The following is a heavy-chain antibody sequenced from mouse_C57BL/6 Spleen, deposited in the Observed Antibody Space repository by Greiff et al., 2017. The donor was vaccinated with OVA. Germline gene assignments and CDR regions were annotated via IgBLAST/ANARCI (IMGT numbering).Heavy chain of an antibody. CDR1: GYAFSSYW. V-gene: IGHV1-80*01. Sequence: VKLVESGAELVKPGASVKISCKASGYAFSSYWMNWVKQRPGKGLEWIGQIYPGDGDTNYNGKFKGKATLTADKSSSTAYMQLSSLTSEDSAVYFCARSDGYYAMDYWGQGTSVTVSS. J-gene: IGHJ4*01. CDR3: ARSDGYYAMDY. D-gene: IGHD2-3*01. CDR2: IYPGDGDT.